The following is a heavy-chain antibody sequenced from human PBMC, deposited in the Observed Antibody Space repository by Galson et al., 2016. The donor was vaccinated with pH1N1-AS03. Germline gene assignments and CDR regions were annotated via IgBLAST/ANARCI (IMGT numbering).Heavy chain of an antibody. D-gene: IGHD4-17*01. CDR2: ISWNSAAI. CDR3: VKERGTVITSNTFDI. CDR1: GFTFDDYA. J-gene: IGHJ3*02. Sequence: SLRLSCAASGFTFDDYATHWVRQTPEKGLEWVSRISWNSAAIDYADSVQGRFTISRDNAKNSLYLQMDGLTADDTALYYCVKERGTVITSNTFDIWGQGTMVTVSS. V-gene: IGHV3-9*01.